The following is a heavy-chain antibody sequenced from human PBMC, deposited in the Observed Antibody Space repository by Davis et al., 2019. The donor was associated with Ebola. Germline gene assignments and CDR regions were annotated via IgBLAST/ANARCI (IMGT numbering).Heavy chain of an antibody. V-gene: IGHV1-18*04. J-gene: IGHJ6*02. CDR2: MSTNNGNT. D-gene: IGHD5-12*01. CDR3: VLATRPHYYYGMDV. CDR1: GDPFTTHA. Sequence: ASVKVSCKSSGDPFTTHAITWVRQAPGQGLEWMGWMSTNNGNTNYAQKLQGRVTMTTDTSTSPAYMELSSLKSEDTAVYHCVLATRPHYYYGMDVWGQGTTVTVSS.